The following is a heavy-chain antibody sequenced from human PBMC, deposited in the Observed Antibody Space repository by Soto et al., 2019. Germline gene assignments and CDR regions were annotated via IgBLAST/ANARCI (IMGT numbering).Heavy chain of an antibody. J-gene: IGHJ4*02. D-gene: IGHD6-19*01. CDR2: IYYSGST. Sequence: SETLSLTCTVSGGSISSYYWSWIRQPPGKGLEWIGYIYYSGSTNYNPSLKSRVTISVDTSKNQFSLKLSSVTAADTAVYYCARSSGWYSHDYWGQGTLVTVSS. CDR1: GGSISSYY. V-gene: IGHV4-59*01. CDR3: ARSSGWYSHDY.